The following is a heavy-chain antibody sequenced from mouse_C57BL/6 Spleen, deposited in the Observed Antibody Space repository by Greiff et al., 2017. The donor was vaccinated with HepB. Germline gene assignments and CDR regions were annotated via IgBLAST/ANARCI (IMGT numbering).Heavy chain of an antibody. CDR1: GYTFTDYN. CDR3: ARGYYGRAFDY. Sequence: VQLKESGPELVKPGASVKMSCKASGYTFTDYNMHWVKQSHGKSLEWIGYINPNNGGTSYNQKFKGKATLTVNKSSSTAYMELRSLTSEDSAVYYCARGYYGRAFDYWGQGTTLTVSS. J-gene: IGHJ2*01. CDR2: INPNNGGT. D-gene: IGHD1-1*01. V-gene: IGHV1-22*01.